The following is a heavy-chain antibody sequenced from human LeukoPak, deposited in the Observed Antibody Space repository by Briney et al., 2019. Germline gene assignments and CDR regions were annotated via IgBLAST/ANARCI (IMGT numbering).Heavy chain of an antibody. Sequence: PSETLSLTCTVSGGSISSNSYYWGSIRQPPGKGLEWIGTISYGGSTYYNSSLKSRLTISVDTSENQFSLKLSSVTAADTAVYYCARGYSSGWSEIDYWGQGTLVTVSS. D-gene: IGHD6-19*01. CDR2: ISYGGST. V-gene: IGHV4-39*01. CDR1: GGSISSNSYY. CDR3: ARGYSSGWSEIDY. J-gene: IGHJ4*02.